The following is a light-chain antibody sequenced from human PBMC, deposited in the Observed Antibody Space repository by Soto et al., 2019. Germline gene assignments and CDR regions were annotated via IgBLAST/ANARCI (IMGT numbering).Light chain of an antibody. V-gene: IGKV3-11*01. CDR1: RSVRSY. J-gene: IGKJ5*01. CDR3: QQRNAGPPIT. CDR2: DAS. Sequence: EIVLTQSPATLSLSPGERATLSCRASRSVRSYLAWYQQKPGQAPRLLIYDASNRAAGIPARFSGSGSETDFTLTISNLEPEDLAVYYCQQRNAGPPITFGQGTRLEIK.